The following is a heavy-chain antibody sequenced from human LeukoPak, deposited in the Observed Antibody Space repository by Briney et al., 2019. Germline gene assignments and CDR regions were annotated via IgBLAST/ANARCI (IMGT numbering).Heavy chain of an antibody. CDR3: ARDRIEQQRTLGRSASYYNYYYMDV. CDR1: GFTFSSYS. Sequence: GGSLRLSCAASGFTFSSYSMNWVRQAPGKGLERVSYISSSSSTIYYADSVKGRFTISRDNAKNSLYLQMNSLRAEDTAVYYCARDRIEQQRTLGRSASYYNYYYMDVWGKGTTVTVSS. CDR2: ISSSSSTI. V-gene: IGHV3-48*01. D-gene: IGHD6-13*01. J-gene: IGHJ6*03.